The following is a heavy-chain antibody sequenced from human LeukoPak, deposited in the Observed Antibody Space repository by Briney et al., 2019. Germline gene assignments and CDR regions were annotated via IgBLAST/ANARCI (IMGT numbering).Heavy chain of an antibody. CDR2: FDPEDGET. Sequence: ASVKVSCKVSGYTFTELSMHWVRQAPGKGLEWMGGFDPEDGETIYAQKFQGRVTMTEDTSTDTAYMELSSLRSEDTAVYYCATGITMVRGVTYYYYGMDVWGKGTTVTVSS. J-gene: IGHJ6*04. V-gene: IGHV1-24*01. CDR3: ATGITMVRGVTYYYYGMDV. CDR1: GYTFTELS. D-gene: IGHD3-10*01.